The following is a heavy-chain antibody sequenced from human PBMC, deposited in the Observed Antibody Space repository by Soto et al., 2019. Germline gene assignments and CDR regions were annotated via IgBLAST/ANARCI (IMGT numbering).Heavy chain of an antibody. J-gene: IGHJ4*02. CDR1: GGSISSYD. Sequence: SETLCLTCTVAGGSISSYDGSWIRQPPGKGLEWIGYIYYSGSTNYNPSLKSRVTISVDTSKNQFSLKLSSVTAADTAVYYCASYDFWSGLYWGQGTLVTVSS. CDR2: IYYSGST. D-gene: IGHD3-3*01. CDR3: ASYDFWSGLY. V-gene: IGHV4-59*01.